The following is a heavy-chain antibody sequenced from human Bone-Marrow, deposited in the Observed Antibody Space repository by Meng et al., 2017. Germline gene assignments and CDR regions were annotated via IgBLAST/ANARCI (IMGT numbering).Heavy chain of an antibody. CDR2: MKSNVDGGTV. V-gene: IGHV3-15*01. Sequence: EVHVVETEGGFLQPWGSLRPSCAASGFTFSNAWMTWVRQAPGKGLEWIGRMKSNVDGGTVDYAAAVKGRFFISRDDSENTFYLQMNSLKTEDTAVYYCSGHVDYWGHGTLVTVSS. CDR1: GFTFSNAW. CDR3: SGHVDY. J-gene: IGHJ4*01.